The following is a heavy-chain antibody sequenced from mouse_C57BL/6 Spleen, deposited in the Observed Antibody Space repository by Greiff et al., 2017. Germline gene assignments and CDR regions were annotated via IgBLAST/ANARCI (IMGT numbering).Heavy chain of an antibody. V-gene: IGHV1-22*01. J-gene: IGHJ2*01. D-gene: IGHD1-1*01. Sequence: EVKVVESGPELVKPGASVKMSCKASGYTFTDYNMHWVKQSHGKSLEWIGYINPNNGGTSYNQKFKGKATLTVNKSSSTAYMELRSLTSEDSAVYYCASSVVRYYFDYWGQGTTLTVSS. CDR2: INPNNGGT. CDR1: GYTFTDYN. CDR3: ASSVVRYYFDY.